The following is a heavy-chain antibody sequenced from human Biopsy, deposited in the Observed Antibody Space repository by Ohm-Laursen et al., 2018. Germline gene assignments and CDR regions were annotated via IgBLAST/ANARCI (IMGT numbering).Heavy chain of an antibody. Sequence: SLRLSCAASGFTFSRSVMHWVRQAPGKGLMWVLRIHGDERSATYAEPVKGRFTISRDNAKNTLHLQMNSLRAEDTAVYHCARDPGQDGAIDFWGQGTLVTVSS. V-gene: IGHV3-74*03. J-gene: IGHJ4*02. CDR2: IHGDERSA. CDR3: ARDPGQDGAIDF. D-gene: IGHD4/OR15-4a*01. CDR1: GFTFSRSV.